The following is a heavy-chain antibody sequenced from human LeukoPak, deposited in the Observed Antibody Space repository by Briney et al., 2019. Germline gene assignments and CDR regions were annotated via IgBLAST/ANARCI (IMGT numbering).Heavy chain of an antibody. CDR1: GFTFSSYS. CDR3: ARGGSYDILTGPGDYYYYMDV. Sequence: GGSLRLSCAASGFTFSSYSMNWVRQAPGKGLEWVSSISSSSSYIYYADSVKGPFTISRDNAKNSLYLQMNSLRAEDTAVYYCARGGSYDILTGPGDYYYYMDVCRKGTTVTV. V-gene: IGHV3-21*01. CDR2: ISSSSSYI. D-gene: IGHD3-9*01. J-gene: IGHJ6*03.